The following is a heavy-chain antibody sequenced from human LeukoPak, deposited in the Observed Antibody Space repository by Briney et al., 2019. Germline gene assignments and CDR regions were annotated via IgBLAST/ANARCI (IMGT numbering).Heavy chain of an antibody. CDR3: ARGRVVRGVITRSYYFDY. Sequence: TSETLSLTCTVSGGSISSGGYYWSWIRQHPGKGLEWIGYIYYSGSTYYNPSLKSRVTISVDTSKNQFSLKLSSVTAADTAVYYCARGRVVRGVITRSYYFDYWGQGTLVTVSS. D-gene: IGHD3-10*01. CDR1: GGSISSGGYY. CDR2: IYYSGST. V-gene: IGHV4-31*03. J-gene: IGHJ4*02.